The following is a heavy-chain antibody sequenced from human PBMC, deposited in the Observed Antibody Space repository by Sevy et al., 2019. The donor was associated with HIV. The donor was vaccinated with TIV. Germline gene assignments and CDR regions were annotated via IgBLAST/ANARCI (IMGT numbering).Heavy chain of an antibody. D-gene: IGHD6-19*01. CDR3: ARGSRHSSGWFWGWFDP. V-gene: IGHV1-69*06. CDR1: GGTFSSYA. J-gene: IGHJ5*02. CDR2: IIPIFGTT. Sequence: ASVKVSCKASGGTFSSYAISWVRQAPGQGLEWMGGIIPIFGTTNYAQKFQGRVTITAEKSTSTAYMELSSLRSEDTAVYYCARGSRHSSGWFWGWFDPWGQGTLVTVSS.